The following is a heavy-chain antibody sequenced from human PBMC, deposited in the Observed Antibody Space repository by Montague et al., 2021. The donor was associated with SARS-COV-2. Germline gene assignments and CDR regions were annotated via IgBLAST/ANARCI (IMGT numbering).Heavy chain of an antibody. CDR2: ISYDGSNK. J-gene: IGHJ6*02. CDR1: GFPFNNYG. CDR3: AKDLSSFRHFDRPGGMDV. V-gene: IGHV3-30*18. D-gene: IGHD3-9*01. Sequence: SLRLSCAASGFPFNNYGMRWVRQAPGKGLAWVAVISYDGSNKYYADSVKGRFTFSRDNSKNTLNLQMNSLRPEDTAVYYCAKDLSSFRHFDRPGGMDVWGQGTTVTVSS.